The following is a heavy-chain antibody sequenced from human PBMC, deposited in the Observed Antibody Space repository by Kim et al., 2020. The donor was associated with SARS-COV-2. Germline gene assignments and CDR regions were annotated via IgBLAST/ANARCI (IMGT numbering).Heavy chain of an antibody. CDR3: ARGWVSRVSFGVVTNYFDY. J-gene: IGHJ4*02. D-gene: IGHD3-3*01. CDR1: GGSFSGYY. V-gene: IGHV4-34*01. Sequence: SETLSLTCAVYGGSFSGYYWSWIRQPPGKGLEWIGEINHSGSTNYNPSLKSRVTISVDTSKNQFSLKLSSVTAADTAVYYCARGWVSRVSFGVVTNYFDYWGQGTLVTVSS. CDR2: INHSGST.